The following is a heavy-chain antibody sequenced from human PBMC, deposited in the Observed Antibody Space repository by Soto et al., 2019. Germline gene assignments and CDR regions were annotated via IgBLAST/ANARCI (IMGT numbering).Heavy chain of an antibody. Sequence: ATVKVSCKASGYTFTSYGISWVRQAPGQGLEWMGWISPYNANTNYAQKVQGRVTMTTDTSTSTAYMELTSLRSDDTAVYYCARNHYDSRRVNWFDPWGQGTLVTVSS. V-gene: IGHV1-18*04. J-gene: IGHJ5*02. D-gene: IGHD3-22*01. CDR2: ISPYNANT. CDR3: ARNHYDSRRVNWFDP. CDR1: GYTFTSYG.